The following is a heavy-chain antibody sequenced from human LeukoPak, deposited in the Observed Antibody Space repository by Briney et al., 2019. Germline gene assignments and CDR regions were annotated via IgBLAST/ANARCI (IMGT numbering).Heavy chain of an antibody. CDR3: ARARPDLAYY. CDR2: IYSGGST. J-gene: IGHJ4*02. CDR1: GFTVSSNY. V-gene: IGHV3-53*01. Sequence: GGSLRLSCAASGFTVSSNYMSWVRQAPGKGLEWVSVIYSGGSTYYADSVKGRFTISRDNSKNTLYLQMNSLRAEDTAVYYCARARPDLAYYWGQGTLATVSS.